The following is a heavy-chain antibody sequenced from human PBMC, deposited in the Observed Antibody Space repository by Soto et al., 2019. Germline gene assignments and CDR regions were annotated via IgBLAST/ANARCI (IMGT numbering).Heavy chain of an antibody. V-gene: IGHV3-74*01. CDR2: IKSDGSST. Sequence: GGSLRLSCAASGFTVSSYWMHWVRQAPGKGLVWVSRIKSDGSSTSYADSVKGRFTISRDTAKNTLYLQMNSLRAEDTAVYYWASYACSGRSCYSFGLDHWGHGTLVTVSS. CDR1: GFTVSSYW. D-gene: IGHD2-15*01. J-gene: IGHJ5*02. CDR3: ASYACSGRSCYSFGLDH.